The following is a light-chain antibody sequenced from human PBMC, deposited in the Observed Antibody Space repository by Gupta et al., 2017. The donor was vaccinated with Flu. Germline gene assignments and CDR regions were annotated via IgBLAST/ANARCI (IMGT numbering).Light chain of an antibody. Sequence: PPFSPWERAGLSCRATQRASSSNLAWYPQKPGQAPRLLIYGASSRATGIPDRFSGSGSGTAFTLTISRLEPEDFAVYYSQQYGRSPGRFTFGPGTKVDIK. V-gene: IGKV3-20*01. CDR3: QQYGRSPGRFT. CDR1: QRASSSN. J-gene: IGKJ3*01. CDR2: GAS.